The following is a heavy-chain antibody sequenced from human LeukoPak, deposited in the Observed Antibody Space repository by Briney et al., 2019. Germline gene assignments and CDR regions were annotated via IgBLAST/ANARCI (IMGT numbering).Heavy chain of an antibody. CDR3: ARGRWYYFDY. Sequence: ASVTVSCKASGYTFTSYDINWVRQATGQGLEWMGWMNPNSGNTGYAQKFQGRVTITRNTSISTAYMELSSLRSEDTAVYYCARGRWYYFDYWGQGTLVTVPS. CDR2: MNPNSGNT. CDR1: GYTFTSYD. J-gene: IGHJ4*02. D-gene: IGHD4-23*01. V-gene: IGHV1-8*03.